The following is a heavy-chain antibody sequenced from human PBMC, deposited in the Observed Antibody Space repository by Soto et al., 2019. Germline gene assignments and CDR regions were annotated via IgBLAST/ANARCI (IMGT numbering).Heavy chain of an antibody. CDR1: GFTFSSYA. J-gene: IGHJ4*02. CDR2: ISYDGSNK. Sequence: GGSLRLSCAASGFTFSSYAMHWVRQAPGKGLEWVAVISYDGSNKYYADSVKGRFTISRDNSKNTLYLQMNSLRAEDTAVYYCASSPYCGGDCYSDYWGQGTLVTVSS. D-gene: IGHD2-21*02. V-gene: IGHV3-30-3*01. CDR3: ASSPYCGGDCYSDY.